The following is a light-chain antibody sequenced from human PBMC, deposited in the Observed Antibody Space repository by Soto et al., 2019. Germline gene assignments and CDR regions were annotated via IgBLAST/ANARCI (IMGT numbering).Light chain of an antibody. V-gene: IGKV1-5*03. CDR3: QQYNSYPLT. Sequence: DIQMTQSPSTLSASVGDRVIITCRASQSISKLLAWYQQKPGRAPTLLIYKASTLESGVPSRFSGSGSGTEFTLTISSLQPDDFATYYCQQYNSYPLTFGQGTRLEIK. J-gene: IGKJ5*01. CDR1: QSISKL. CDR2: KAS.